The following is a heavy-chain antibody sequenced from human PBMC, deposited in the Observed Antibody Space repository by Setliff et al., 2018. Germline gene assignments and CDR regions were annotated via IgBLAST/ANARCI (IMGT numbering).Heavy chain of an antibody. D-gene: IGHD1-26*01. CDR2: IYYSGST. J-gene: IGHJ3*02. CDR1: GGSISSGDYY. CDR3: ARERSGSYYGYAFDI. V-gene: IGHV4-30-4*08. Sequence: LSLTCTVSGGSISSGDYYWSWIRQPPGKGLEWIGYIYYSGSTYYNPSLKSRVTISVDTSKNQFSLKLSSVTAAGTAVYYCARERSGSYYGYAFDIWGQGTMVTVSS.